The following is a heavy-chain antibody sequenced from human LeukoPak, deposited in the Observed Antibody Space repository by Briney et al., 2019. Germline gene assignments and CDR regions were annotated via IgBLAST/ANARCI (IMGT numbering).Heavy chain of an antibody. D-gene: IGHD2-2*01. CDR1: GGSISSGSYY. J-gene: IGHJ6*03. CDR2: IYTSGST. Sequence: SETLSLTCTVSGGSISSGSYYWSWIRQPAGKGLEWIGRIYTSGSTNYNPSLKSRVTISVDTSKNQFSLKLSSMTAADTAVYYCVRIVVVPAALYYYYMDVWGKGTTVTVSS. CDR3: VRIVVVPAALYYYYMDV. V-gene: IGHV4-61*02.